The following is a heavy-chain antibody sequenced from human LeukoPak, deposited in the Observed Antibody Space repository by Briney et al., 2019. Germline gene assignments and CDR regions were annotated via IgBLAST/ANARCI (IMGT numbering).Heavy chain of an antibody. CDR1: GGSIRSGDHH. CDR2: LDESGRP. D-gene: IGHD2-15*01. J-gene: IGHJ6*03. V-gene: IGHV4-39*07. Sequence: PSETLSLTCSVSGGSIRSGDHHWAWVRQPPGKGLEFIGSLDESGRPFYNRPLKSRVSISGDTSGRQFSLNLTSVTAADTAVYFCARDLGGYPFFMDVWGRGTTVIVSS. CDR3: ARDLGGYPFFMDV.